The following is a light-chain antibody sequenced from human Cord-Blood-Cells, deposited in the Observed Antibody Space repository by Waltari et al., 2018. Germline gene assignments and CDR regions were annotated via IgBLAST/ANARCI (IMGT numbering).Light chain of an antibody. V-gene: IGLV2-23*01. Sequence: QSALTQPASVPGSPGPSITISCTGTSSAVASYNLVPWSQQHPGKAPTLMIDEGSKRPSWVSNRFSGSKSGNTASLTISGLQAEDEADYYCCSYAGSSTWVFGGGTKLTVL. J-gene: IGLJ3*02. CDR2: EGS. CDR3: CSYAGSSTWV. CDR1: SSAVASYNL.